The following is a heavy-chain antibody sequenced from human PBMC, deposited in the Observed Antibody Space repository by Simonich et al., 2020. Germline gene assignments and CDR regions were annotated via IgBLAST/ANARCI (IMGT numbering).Heavy chain of an antibody. Sequence: EVQLVESGGGLVQPGGSLRLSCAASGCTFSRYWMHWVRQAPGTESVGVSHNDSDGNSPSYADYVKGRFTISRDNAKNTPYLQMNRLRAEDTAVYYCARGGWSSSWYYWGQGTLVTVSS. J-gene: IGHJ4*02. CDR2: NDSDGNSP. V-gene: IGHV3-74*01. CDR1: GCTFSRYW. CDR3: ARGGWSSSWYY. D-gene: IGHD6-13*01.